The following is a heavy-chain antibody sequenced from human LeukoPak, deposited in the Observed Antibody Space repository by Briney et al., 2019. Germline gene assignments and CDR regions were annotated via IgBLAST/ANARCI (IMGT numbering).Heavy chain of an antibody. J-gene: IGHJ4*02. CDR3: ARDKDMEDYFDY. CDR1: GFTFNSYS. V-gene: IGHV3-21*01. D-gene: IGHD2-15*01. Sequence: GVSLRLSCAASGFTFNSYSMNWVRQAPGKGLEWVSSISSSSSNKYYADSVKGRFTISRDNAKNSMYLQMNSLRAEDTAVYYCARDKDMEDYFDYWGQGTLVTVSS. CDR2: ISSSSSNK.